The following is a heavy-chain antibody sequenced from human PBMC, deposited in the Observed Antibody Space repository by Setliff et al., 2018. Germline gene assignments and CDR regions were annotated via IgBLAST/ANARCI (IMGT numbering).Heavy chain of an antibody. Sequence: SETLSLTCTVSGGSISSAPYYWSWIRQPPGKGLEFIGYVYYSGLTNYDPSLKSRVTMSVDSSKNQFSLKLSSVTAADTAVYYCARGGTYRYFDYWGQGALVTVSS. CDR1: GGSISSAPYY. CDR3: ARGGTYRYFDY. CDR2: VYYSGLT. J-gene: IGHJ4*02. V-gene: IGHV4-61*01.